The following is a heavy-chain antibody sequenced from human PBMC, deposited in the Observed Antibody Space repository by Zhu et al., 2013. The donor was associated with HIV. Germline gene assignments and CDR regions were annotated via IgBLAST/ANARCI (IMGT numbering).Heavy chain of an antibody. J-gene: IGHJ5*02. CDR2: ISPKNGDT. V-gene: IGHV1-18*01. Sequence: QLLQSGAEVRKPGASVKVSCQAYGYTFTRFGVSWVRQAPGQGLEWMGWISPKNGDTNYAQNFQGKVTMTTDTSTSTAYMELMNLTSDDTAVYYCATSDEYSTSEGWGWFDPWGQGTLVIVSS. CDR3: ATSDEYSTSEGWGWFDP. CDR1: GYTFTRFG. D-gene: IGHD4-4*01.